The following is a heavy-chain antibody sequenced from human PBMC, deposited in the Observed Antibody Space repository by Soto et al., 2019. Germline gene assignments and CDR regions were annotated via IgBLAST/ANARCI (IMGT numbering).Heavy chain of an antibody. J-gene: IGHJ6*02. V-gene: IGHV1-18*01. CDR1: GYTFTSYG. CDR2: VRAYNGNT. CDR3: ARVLNPRYCSSTSRYYYCGMVV. D-gene: IGHD2-2*01. Sequence: QVQLVQSGAEVKKPGASVKVSCKASGYTFTSYGISWVRQAPGHALEWMGWVRAYNGNTNYAQKLQGRVTMTTDTSTSKAYMGLRSLRSGDTAVYYSARVLNPRYCSSTSRYYYCGMVVWGQGTTVTVSS.